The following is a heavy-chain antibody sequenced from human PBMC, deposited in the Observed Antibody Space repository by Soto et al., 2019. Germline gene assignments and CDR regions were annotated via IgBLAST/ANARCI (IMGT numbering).Heavy chain of an antibody. D-gene: IGHD2-2*01. V-gene: IGHV4-31*03. J-gene: IGHJ4*02. CDR2: IYYSGST. Sequence: PSETLSLTCTVSGGSISSGGYYWSWIRQHPGKGLEWIGYIYYSGSTYYNPSLKSRVTISVDTSKNQFSLKLSSVTAADTAVYYCARALGPGYCSSTSCSYFDYWGQGTLVTVSS. CDR1: GGSISSGGYY. CDR3: ARALGPGYCSSTSCSYFDY.